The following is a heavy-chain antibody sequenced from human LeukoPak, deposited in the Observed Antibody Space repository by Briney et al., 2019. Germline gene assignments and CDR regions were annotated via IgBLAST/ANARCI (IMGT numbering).Heavy chain of an antibody. D-gene: IGHD2-15*01. Sequence: GESLQISCKGSGYRFTSYWIGWVRQMPGKGLEWMGIIYPGDSDTRYSPSFQGQVTISADKSISTAYLQWSSLKASDTAMYYCARHRYCSGGSCYSDYWGQGTLVTVSS. CDR1: GYRFTSYW. CDR2: IYPGDSDT. CDR3: ARHRYCSGGSCYSDY. V-gene: IGHV5-51*01. J-gene: IGHJ4*02.